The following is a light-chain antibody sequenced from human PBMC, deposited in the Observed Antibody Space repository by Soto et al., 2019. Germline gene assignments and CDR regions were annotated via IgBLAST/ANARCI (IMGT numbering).Light chain of an antibody. CDR1: SSNIGNNY. CDR2: DNN. CDR3: GTWDSSLSAGYV. Sequence: QSVLTQPPSVSAAPGQKVTISCSRSSSNIGNNYVSWYQQLPGTAPKLLIYDNNKRPSGIPDRFSGSKSGTSATLGITGLQTGDEADYYCGTWDSSLSAGYVFGTGTKVTVL. J-gene: IGLJ1*01. V-gene: IGLV1-51*01.